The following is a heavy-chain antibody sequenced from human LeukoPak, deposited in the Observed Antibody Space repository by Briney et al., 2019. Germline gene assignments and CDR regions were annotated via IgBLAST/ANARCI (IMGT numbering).Heavy chain of an antibody. Sequence: ASVKVSCKASGYXFTSYGISWVRQAPGQGLEWMGWISSSTGNTKYAQKLQDRVTMTTGTSTSTAYLYLRNLRSDDTAVYYCVRLPLGYCSSTSCLDWGQGTLVTVSS. CDR1: GYXFTSYG. D-gene: IGHD2-2*01. CDR3: VRLPLGYCSSTSCLD. CDR2: ISSSTGNT. V-gene: IGHV1-18*01. J-gene: IGHJ4*02.